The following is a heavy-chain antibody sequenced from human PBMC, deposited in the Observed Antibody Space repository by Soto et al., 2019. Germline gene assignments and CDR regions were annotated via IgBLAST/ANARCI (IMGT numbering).Heavy chain of an antibody. CDR3: ARGRDGDY. J-gene: IGHJ4*02. D-gene: IGHD6-6*01. CDR1: GYTFTSYG. V-gene: IGHV1-18*01. Sequence: QVHLVQSGAEVRKPGASVKVSCKGSGYTFTSYGIAWVRQAPGQGLEWMGWISAHNDNTNYAQKVQGRVTVTRDTSTSTAYMELRNLRPDDTAVYYCARGRDGDYWGQGALVTVSS. CDR2: ISAHNDNT.